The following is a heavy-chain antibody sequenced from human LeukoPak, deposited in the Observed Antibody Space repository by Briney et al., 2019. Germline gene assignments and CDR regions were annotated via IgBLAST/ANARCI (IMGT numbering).Heavy chain of an antibody. J-gene: IGHJ3*02. D-gene: IGHD2-2*01. CDR1: GGTFSSYA. CDR3: ASRSSNGAFDI. V-gene: IGHV1-69*04. Sequence: SVKVSCKASGGTFSSYAISWVRQAPGQGLEWMGRIIPILGMANYAQKFQGRVTITADKSTSTAYMELSSLRSEDTAVYYCASRSSNGAFDIWGQGTMVTVSS. CDR2: IIPILGMA.